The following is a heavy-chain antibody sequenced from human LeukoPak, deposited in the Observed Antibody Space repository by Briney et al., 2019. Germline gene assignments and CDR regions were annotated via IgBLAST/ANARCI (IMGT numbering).Heavy chain of an antibody. Sequence: PSASVKVSCRASGYTFSDYYIHWVRQAPGQGPEWMGWINLNTGGTNYAQKFDGRFSMTRDTSINTAFMELSGLTFDDTAVYYCGSVRGILSYVDLWGRGTLVTVSS. CDR2: INLNTGGT. J-gene: IGHJ2*01. V-gene: IGHV1-2*02. CDR1: GYTFSDYY. CDR3: GSVRGILSYVDL. D-gene: IGHD3-16*01.